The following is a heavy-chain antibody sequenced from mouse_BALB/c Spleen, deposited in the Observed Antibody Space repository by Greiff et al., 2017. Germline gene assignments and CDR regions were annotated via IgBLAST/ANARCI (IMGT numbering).Heavy chain of an antibody. CDR1: GFTFSDYY. CDR2: ISDGGSYT. V-gene: IGHV5-4*02. CDR3: ARGEADY. Sequence: DVKLVESGGGLVQPGGSRKLSCAASGFTFSDYYMYWVRQTPEKRLEWVATISDGGSYTYYPDSVKGRFTISRDNAKNNLYLQMSSLKSEDTAMYYCARGEADYWGQGTTLTVSS. J-gene: IGHJ2*01.